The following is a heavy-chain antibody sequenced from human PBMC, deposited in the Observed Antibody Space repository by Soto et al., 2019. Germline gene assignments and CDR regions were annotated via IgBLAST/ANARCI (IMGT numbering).Heavy chain of an antibody. J-gene: IGHJ4*02. CDR3: TTNFV. CDR1: GFAFNDSA. CDR2: VRSKTNNYAT. Sequence: DVQVVQSGGGLVQPGGSLKLSCAASGFAFNDSAMHWVRQASGKGLEWVARVRSKTNNYATAYPVSVRGRFTVSRDDSMGTTYLQMNSLKTEDTAMYYCTTNFVWGQGVPVTVSS. D-gene: IGHD2-15*01. V-gene: IGHV3-73*01.